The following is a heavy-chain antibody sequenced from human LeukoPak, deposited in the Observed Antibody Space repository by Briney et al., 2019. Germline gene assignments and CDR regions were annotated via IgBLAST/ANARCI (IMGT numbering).Heavy chain of an antibody. D-gene: IGHD3-10*01. V-gene: IGHV3-23*01. CDR1: GFTFSTYA. J-gene: IGHJ4*02. CDR2: ICGSGGTT. CDR3: ARDGEGSGSSWVITHDY. Sequence: GGSLRLSCAASGFTFSTYAMAWVRQAPGKGLEWVSAICGSGGTTYTADSVKGRFTISRDNSKNTLFLQMNSLGVEDTALYYCARDGEGSGSSWVITHDYWGQGALVTVSS.